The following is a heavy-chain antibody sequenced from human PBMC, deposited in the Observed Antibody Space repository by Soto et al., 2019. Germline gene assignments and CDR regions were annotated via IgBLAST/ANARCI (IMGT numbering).Heavy chain of an antibody. D-gene: IGHD2-2*02. CDR2: IIPIFGTA. CDR3: ARYCSSTSCYMVRDYYYYGMDV. CDR1: GGTFSSYA. Sequence: SVKVSCQASGGTFSSYAISWVRQAPGQGLEWMGGIIPIFGTANYAQKFQGRVTITADESTSTAYMELSSLRSEDTAVYYCARYCSSTSCYMVRDYYYYGMDVWGQGTTVTVSS. V-gene: IGHV1-69*13. J-gene: IGHJ6*02.